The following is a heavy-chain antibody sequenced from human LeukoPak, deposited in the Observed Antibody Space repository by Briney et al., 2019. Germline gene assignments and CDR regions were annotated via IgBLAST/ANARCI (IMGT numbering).Heavy chain of an antibody. D-gene: IGHD3-10*01. V-gene: IGHV1-69*01. CDR3: ARDAPMVHYYYYGMDV. CDR1: GGTFSSYA. J-gene: IGHJ6*02. Sequence: SVKVSCKASGGTFSSYAISWVRQAPGQGLEWMGGIIPIFGTANYAQKFQGRVTITADESTSTAYMELSSLRSEDTAVYYCARDAPMVHYYYYGMDVWGQGTMVTVSS. CDR2: IIPIFGTA.